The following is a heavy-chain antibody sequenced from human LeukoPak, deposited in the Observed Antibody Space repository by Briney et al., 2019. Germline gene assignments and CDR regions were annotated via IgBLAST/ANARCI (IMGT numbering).Heavy chain of an antibody. CDR1: GGSFSFYF. CDR2: IDNRGSI. D-gene: IGHD3-10*01. Sequence: PSETLSLTCAVSGGSFSFYFCHWIRQSPGKGLEWIGEIDNRGSIQYNPSLRSRVTISLDTSRNHFSLKLASVTAADTAVYFCARDSHSGFEWDQGTLVTVSS. V-gene: IGHV4-34*01. J-gene: IGHJ4*02. CDR3: ARDSHSGFE.